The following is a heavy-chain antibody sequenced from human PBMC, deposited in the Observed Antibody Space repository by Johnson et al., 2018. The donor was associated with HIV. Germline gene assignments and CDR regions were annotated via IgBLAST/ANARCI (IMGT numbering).Heavy chain of an antibody. CDR2: ISYDGSNK. Sequence: QVQLVESGGDVARPGGSLRLSCEASGFTFDEYDMSWVRQAPGKGLEWVAVISYDGSNKYYADSVKGRFTISRDNSKNTLYLQMNSLGAEDTAVYYCAREDSAFDIWGQGTMVTVSS. CDR3: AREDSAFDI. V-gene: IGHV3-30*14. J-gene: IGHJ3*02. CDR1: GFTFDEYD.